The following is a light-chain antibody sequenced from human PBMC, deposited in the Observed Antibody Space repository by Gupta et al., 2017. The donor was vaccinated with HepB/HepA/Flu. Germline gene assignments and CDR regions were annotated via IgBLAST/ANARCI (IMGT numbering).Light chain of an antibody. J-gene: IGLJ1*01. V-gene: IGLV1-40*01. CDR1: SSNIGAGYD. Sequence: QSVLTQPPSVSGAPGQRVTISCTGSSSNIGAGYDVHWYQQLPGTAPNLLIYGNSNRPSGVPDRVSGSKSGTSAALAITGLQAEEEADYYCQSYDSSRSGSRVFGTGTKVTVL. CDR2: GNS. CDR3: QSYDSSRSGSRV.